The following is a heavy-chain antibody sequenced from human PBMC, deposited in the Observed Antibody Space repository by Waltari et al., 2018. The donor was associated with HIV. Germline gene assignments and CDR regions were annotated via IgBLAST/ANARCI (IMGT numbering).Heavy chain of an antibody. CDR3: ANLDSGQAGG. D-gene: IGHD3-16*01. Sequence: QVQLVESGGGVVQPGRSLRLSGAASGFPFGSYGMPWVRQAPGKGLEWVAVISSYDGNNKYYADSGKGRLTISRDNSKSTLYLQMNSLRAEDTAVYYCANLDSGQAGGWGQGTLVTVSS. V-gene: IGHV3-30*18. CDR2: ISSYDGNNK. CDR1: GFPFGSYG. J-gene: IGHJ4*02.